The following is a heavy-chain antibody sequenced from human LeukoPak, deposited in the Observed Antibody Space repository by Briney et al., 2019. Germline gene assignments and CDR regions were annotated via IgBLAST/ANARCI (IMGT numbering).Heavy chain of an antibody. CDR2: IKEDGSQI. V-gene: IGHV3-7*04. CDR3: ARELPISAAGTGAN. Sequence: PGGSLRLSCEASGFTFSDYWMTWVRQAPGKGLEWVANIKEDGSQISYVDSVKGRFTISRDNAKSSLYLQMNSLRAEDTAVYFCARELPISAAGTGANWGQGTLVTVSS. CDR1: GFTFSDYW. J-gene: IGHJ4*02. D-gene: IGHD6-13*01.